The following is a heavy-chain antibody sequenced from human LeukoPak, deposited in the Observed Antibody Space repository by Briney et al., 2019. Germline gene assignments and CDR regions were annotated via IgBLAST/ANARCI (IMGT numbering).Heavy chain of an antibody. Sequence: GGSLRLSCAASGFTFSSYAMSWVRQAPGKGLEWVSAISGSGGNTYYADSVKGRFTISRDNSKNTLYLQMNSLGAEDTAVYYCAKDQYGGNPQYYFDYWGQGTLVTVSS. J-gene: IGHJ4*02. CDR1: GFTFSSYA. D-gene: IGHD4-23*01. CDR2: ISGSGGNT. V-gene: IGHV3-23*01. CDR3: AKDQYGGNPQYYFDY.